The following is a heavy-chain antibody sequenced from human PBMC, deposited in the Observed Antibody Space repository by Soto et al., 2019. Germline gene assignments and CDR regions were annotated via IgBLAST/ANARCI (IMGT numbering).Heavy chain of an antibody. CDR2: ISYDGSNK. CDR3: ARDLSGWYDLDY. J-gene: IGHJ4*02. V-gene: IGHV3-30-3*01. D-gene: IGHD6-19*01. CDR1: GFTFSSYA. Sequence: QVQLVESGGGVVQPGRSLRLSCAASGFTFSSYAMHWVRQAPGKGLEWVAVISYDGSNKYYADSVKGRFTISRDNSKNTLYLQMYSLRAEDTAVYYCARDLSGWYDLDYWGQGTLVTVSS.